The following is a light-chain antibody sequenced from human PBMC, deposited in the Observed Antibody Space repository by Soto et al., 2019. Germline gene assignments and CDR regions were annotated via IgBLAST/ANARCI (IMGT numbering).Light chain of an antibody. Sequence: DIQMTQSPSSLSASVGDRVTITCHASQDINNYLIWYQHKPGKAPKLLIYDASTLGRGVSSRFSGGGSGTHFTFTISSLQPEDIATYYCQHFDSGPCTFGQGTKLELK. CDR3: QHFDSGPCT. CDR1: QDINNY. CDR2: DAS. J-gene: IGKJ2*02. V-gene: IGKV1-33*01.